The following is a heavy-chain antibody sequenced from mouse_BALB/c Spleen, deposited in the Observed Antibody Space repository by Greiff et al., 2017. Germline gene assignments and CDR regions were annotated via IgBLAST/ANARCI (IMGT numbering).Heavy chain of an antibody. CDR1: GYSITSDYA. J-gene: IGHJ2*01. CDR2: ISYSGST. Sequence: EVKVEESGPGLVKPSQSLSLTCTVTGYSITSDYAWNWIRQFPGNKLEWMGYISYSGSTSYNPSLKSRISITRDTSKNQFFLQLNSVTTEDTATYYCARGHYYGSSYVDYFDYWGQGTTLTVSS. D-gene: IGHD1-1*01. V-gene: IGHV3-2*02. CDR3: ARGHYYGSSYVDYFDY.